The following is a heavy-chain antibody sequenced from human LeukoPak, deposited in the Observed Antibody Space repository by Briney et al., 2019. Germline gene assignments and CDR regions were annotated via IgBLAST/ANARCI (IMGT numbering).Heavy chain of an antibody. J-gene: IGHJ4*02. CDR3: AKATASSPYSSSPDY. V-gene: IGHV3-9*01. Sequence: TGGSLRLSCAASGFTFDDYAMHWVRQAPGKGLEWVSGISWNSGSIGYADSVKGRFTISRDNAKNSLYLQMNSLRAEDTALYYCAKATASSPYSSSPDYWGQGTLVTVSS. CDR2: ISWNSGSI. D-gene: IGHD6-6*01. CDR1: GFTFDDYA.